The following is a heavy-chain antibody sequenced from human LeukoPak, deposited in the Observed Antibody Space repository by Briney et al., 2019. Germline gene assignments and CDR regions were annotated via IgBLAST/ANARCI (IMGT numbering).Heavy chain of an antibody. CDR1: GFTFSNNA. J-gene: IGHJ4*02. V-gene: IGHV3-23*01. CDR2: TSTSGGSA. Sequence: PGGSLRLSCAASGFTFSNNAMSWVRQAPGKGLEWVSATSTSGGSAYYADSVKGRFTISRDNSKNTLYLQMDSLRATDTAFYSCGGYSGSYYYPPAWDFGGKETLVTFPS. CDR3: GGYSGSYYYPPAWDF. D-gene: IGHD1-26*01.